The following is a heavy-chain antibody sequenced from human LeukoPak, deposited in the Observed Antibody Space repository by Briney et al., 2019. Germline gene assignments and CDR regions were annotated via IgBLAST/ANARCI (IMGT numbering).Heavy chain of an antibody. D-gene: IGHD3-10*01. CDR2: ISYDGSNK. CDR1: GFTFSSYA. CDR3: ARVSLWFGELLSYFDY. J-gene: IGHJ4*02. Sequence: GGSLRLSCAASGFTFSSYAMHWVRQAPGKGLEWVAVISYDGSNKYYADSVKGRFTISRDNSKNTLYLQMNSLRAEDTAVYYCARVSLWFGELLSYFDYWGQGTLATVSS. V-gene: IGHV3-30-3*01.